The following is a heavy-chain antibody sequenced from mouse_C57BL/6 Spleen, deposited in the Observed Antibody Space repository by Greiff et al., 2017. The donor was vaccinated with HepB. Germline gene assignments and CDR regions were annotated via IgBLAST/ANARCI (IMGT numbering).Heavy chain of an antibody. D-gene: IGHD1-1*02. Sequence: EVQLQESEGGLVQPGSSMKLSCTASGFTFSDYYMAWVRQVPEKGLEWVANINYDGSSTYYLDSLKSRFIISRDNAKNILYLQMSSLKSEDTATYYCARERALYGLYAMDYWGQGTSVTVSS. CDR1: GFTFSDYY. CDR3: ARERALYGLYAMDY. V-gene: IGHV5-16*01. J-gene: IGHJ4*01. CDR2: INYDGSST.